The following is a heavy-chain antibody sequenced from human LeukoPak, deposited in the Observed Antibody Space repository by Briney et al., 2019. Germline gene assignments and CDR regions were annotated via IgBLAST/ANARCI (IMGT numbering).Heavy chain of an antibody. CDR3: AKDLNYFDWLFDY. V-gene: IGHV3-7*03. J-gene: IGHJ4*02. D-gene: IGHD3-9*01. CDR2: IKQDGSEK. CDR1: GFTFSSYW. Sequence: GGSLRLSCAASGFTFSSYWMSWVRQAPGKGLEWVANIKQDGSEKYYVDSVKGRFTISRDNSKNTLYLQMNSLRAEDTAVYYCAKDLNYFDWLFDYWGQGTLVTVSS.